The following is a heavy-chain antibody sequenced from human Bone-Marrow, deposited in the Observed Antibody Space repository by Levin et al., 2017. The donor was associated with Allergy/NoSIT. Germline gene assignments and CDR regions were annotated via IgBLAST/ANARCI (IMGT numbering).Heavy chain of an antibody. Sequence: HAGGSLRLSCAASDFIVGSNYMSWVRQAPGKGLDWVSVIHSAGSAYYADSVKGRFSISRDNSKNTLYLQMNSLRAEDTAVYYCVARSNGMDVWGQGTTVTVSS. D-gene: IGHD5-12*01. J-gene: IGHJ6*02. CDR1: DFIVGSNY. CDR2: IHSAGSA. V-gene: IGHV3-66*01. CDR3: VARSNGMDV.